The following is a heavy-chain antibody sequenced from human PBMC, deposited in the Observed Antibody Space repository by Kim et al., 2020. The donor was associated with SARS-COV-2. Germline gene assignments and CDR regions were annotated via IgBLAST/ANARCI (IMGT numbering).Heavy chain of an antibody. V-gene: IGHV3-33*06. CDR1: GFTFSGYG. D-gene: IGHD6-19*01. J-gene: IGHJ5*02. CDR3: AKSPHSSGWYDWFDP. Sequence: GGSLRLSCAASGFTFSGYGMHWVRQAPGKGLEWVAVIWYDGSNKYYADSVKGRFTISRDNSKNTLYLQMNSLRAEDTAVYYCAKSPHSSGWYDWFDPWGQGTLVTVSS. CDR2: IWYDGSNK.